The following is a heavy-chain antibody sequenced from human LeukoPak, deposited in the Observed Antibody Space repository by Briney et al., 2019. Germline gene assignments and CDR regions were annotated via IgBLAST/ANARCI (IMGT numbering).Heavy chain of an antibody. Sequence: GGSVRLSCAASGFTFSSCWMSWVRQAPGKGLEWVANIKQDGSDKYYVDSVKGRFTISRDNAKNSLYLQMNSLRAEDTAVYYCARGRAKNDAFAIWGQGTMVTVSS. CDR2: IKQDGSDK. J-gene: IGHJ3*02. V-gene: IGHV3-7*01. CDR1: GFTFSSCW. CDR3: ARGRAKNDAFAI.